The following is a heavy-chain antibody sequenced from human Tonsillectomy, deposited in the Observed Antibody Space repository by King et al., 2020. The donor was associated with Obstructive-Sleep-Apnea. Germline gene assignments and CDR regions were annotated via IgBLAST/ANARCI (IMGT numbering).Heavy chain of an antibody. CDR3: ARGLSAVGWFDP. CDR1: SGSISTYF. CDR2: ILYSADT. J-gene: IGHJ5*02. Sequence: VQLQESGPGLVQPSETLSLTCTVSSGSISTYFWTWIRQPPGRGLEWLGDILYSADTYYNPSLKGRLCISLDTSKTQFSLKLYSVTAADTAVYYCARGLSAVGWFDPWGPGTLVTVSS. D-gene: IGHD6-19*01. V-gene: IGHV4-59*08.